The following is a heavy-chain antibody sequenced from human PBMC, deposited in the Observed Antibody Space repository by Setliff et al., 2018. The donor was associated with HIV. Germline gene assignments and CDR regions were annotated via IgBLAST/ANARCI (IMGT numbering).Heavy chain of an antibody. Sequence: GGSLRLSCAASGFTFSSYEMDWFRQAPGKGLEWVSYITGSSDTIYYADSLKGRFTISRDNAKNSLYLQMNSLRAEDTAMYYCARDWRHGYDLNFDYWGQGTLVTVSS. CDR2: ITGSSDTI. CDR1: GFTFSSYE. D-gene: IGHD5-12*01. J-gene: IGHJ4*02. V-gene: IGHV3-48*03. CDR3: ARDWRHGYDLNFDY.